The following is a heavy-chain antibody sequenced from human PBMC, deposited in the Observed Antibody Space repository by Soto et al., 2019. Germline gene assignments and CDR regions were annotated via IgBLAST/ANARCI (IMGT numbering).Heavy chain of an antibody. D-gene: IGHD2-2*01. CDR3: ARAGDIVVVPAAMPFDY. V-gene: IGHV1-2*04. J-gene: IGHJ4*02. CDR1: GYTLTCYY. CDR2: INPNSGGT. Sequence: ASVKVSCKASGYTLTCYYMHWVRQAPGQGLEWMGWINPNSGGTNYAQKFQGWVTMTRDTSISTAYMELSRLRSDDTAVYYCARAGDIVVVPAAMPFDYWGQGTLVTVT.